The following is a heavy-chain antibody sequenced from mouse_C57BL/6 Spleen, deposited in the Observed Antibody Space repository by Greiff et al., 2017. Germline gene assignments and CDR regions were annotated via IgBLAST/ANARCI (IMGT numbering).Heavy chain of an antibody. Sequence: DVQLQESGGDLVKPGGSLKLSCAASGFTFSSYGMSWVRQTPDKRLEWVATISSGGSYTYYPDSVKGRFTISRDNAKNTLYLQMSSLKSEDTAMYYCASHYGSSYNWYFDVWGTGTTVTVSS. CDR1: GFTFSSYG. CDR2: ISSGGSYT. D-gene: IGHD1-1*01. CDR3: ASHYGSSYNWYFDV. V-gene: IGHV5-6*01. J-gene: IGHJ1*03.